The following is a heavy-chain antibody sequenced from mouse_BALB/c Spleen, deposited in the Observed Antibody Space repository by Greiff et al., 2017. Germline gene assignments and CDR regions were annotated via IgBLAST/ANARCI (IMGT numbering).Heavy chain of an antibody. CDR2: ISSGGSYT. CDR1: GFTFSSYA. D-gene: IGHD1-1*01. V-gene: IGHV5-9-3*01. Sequence: EVKLVESGGGLVKPGGSLKLSCAASGFTFSSYAMSWVRQTPEKRLEWVATISSGGSYTYYPDSVKGRFTISRDNAKNTLYLQMSSLRSEDTAMYYCARRGYYYGSSYDYAMDYWGQGTSVTVSS. J-gene: IGHJ4*01. CDR3: ARRGYYYGSSYDYAMDY.